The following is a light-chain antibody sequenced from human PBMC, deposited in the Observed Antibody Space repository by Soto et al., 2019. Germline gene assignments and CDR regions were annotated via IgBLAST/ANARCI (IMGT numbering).Light chain of an antibody. J-gene: IGLJ2*01. CDR2: VNI. Sequence: QSVLTQPPSVSGAPGQRVTISCTGSSSNIGAGYDVHWYQQLPGTAPKLLIYVNINRPSGVPERFSGSKSGTSASLAITGLQAEDEADYYCQSYDSSLSVVFGGGTKLTVL. CDR1: SSNIGAGYD. V-gene: IGLV1-40*01. CDR3: QSYDSSLSVV.